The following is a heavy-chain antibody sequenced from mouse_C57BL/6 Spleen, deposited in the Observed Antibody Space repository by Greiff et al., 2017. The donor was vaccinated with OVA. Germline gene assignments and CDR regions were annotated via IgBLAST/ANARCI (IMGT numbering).Heavy chain of an antibody. CDR3: ARNFVYYGYDGAMDY. D-gene: IGHD2-2*01. J-gene: IGHJ4*01. CDR2: IWTGGGT. Sequence: VQVVESGPGLVAPSQSLSITCTVSGFSLTSYAISWVRQPPGKGLEWLGVIWTGGGTNYNSALKSRLSISKDNSKSQVFLKMNSLQTDDTARYYCARNFVYYGYDGAMDYWGQGTSVTVSS. CDR1: GFSLTSYA. V-gene: IGHV2-9-1*01.